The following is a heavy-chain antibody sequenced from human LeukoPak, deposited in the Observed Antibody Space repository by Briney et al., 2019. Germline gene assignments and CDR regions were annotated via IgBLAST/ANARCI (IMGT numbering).Heavy chain of an antibody. CDR3: ARDGSYSSSWYFDY. D-gene: IGHD6-13*01. Sequence: GGSLRLSCAASGFTFSSYSMNWVRQAPGKGLEWGSSISSSSSYIYYADSVKGRFTISRDNAKNSLYLQMNSLRAEGTAVYYCARDGSYSSSWYFDYWGQGTLVTVSS. CDR1: GFTFSSYS. V-gene: IGHV3-21*01. J-gene: IGHJ4*02. CDR2: ISSSSSYI.